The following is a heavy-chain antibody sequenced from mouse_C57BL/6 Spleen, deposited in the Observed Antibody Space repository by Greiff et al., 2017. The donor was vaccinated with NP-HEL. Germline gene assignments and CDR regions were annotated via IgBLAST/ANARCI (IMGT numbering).Heavy chain of an antibody. CDR1: GYSITSGYY. CDR3: ASSQAVYYAMDY. D-gene: IGHD3-2*02. Sequence: VQLKESGPGLVKPSQSLSLTCSVTGYSITSGYYWNWIRQLPGNQLEWMGYISYDGSNNYNPSLKNRISITRDTSKNQFFLKLNSVTTEDTATYYCASSQAVYYAMDYWGQGTSVTVSS. CDR2: ISYDGSN. J-gene: IGHJ4*01. V-gene: IGHV3-6*01.